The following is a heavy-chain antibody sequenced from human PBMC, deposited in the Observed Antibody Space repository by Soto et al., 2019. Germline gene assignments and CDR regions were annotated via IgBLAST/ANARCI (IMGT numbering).Heavy chain of an antibody. CDR2: IKQDGSEK. V-gene: IGHV3-7*01. J-gene: IGHJ6*02. D-gene: IGHD2-2*01. Sequence: WWSLRLSFASSGFTFSSYWMSWVRQAPGKGLEWVANIKQDGSEKYYVDSVKGRFTISRDNAKNSLYLQMNSLRAEDTAVYYCARDLGYCSSTSCRRKYYYYGMDVWGQGTTVTVSS. CDR1: GFTFSSYW. CDR3: ARDLGYCSSTSCRRKYYYYGMDV.